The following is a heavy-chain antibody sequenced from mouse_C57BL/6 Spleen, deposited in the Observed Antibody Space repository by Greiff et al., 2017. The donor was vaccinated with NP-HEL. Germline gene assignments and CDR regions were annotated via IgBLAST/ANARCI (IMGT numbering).Heavy chain of an antibody. Sequence: EVKLVESGGGLVKPGGSLKLSCAASGFTFSDYGMHWVRQAPEKGLEWVAYISRGSSTIYYAATVQGRFTISRDNAKNTLFLQMTSLRSEDTAMYYCARRRAPNFFDYWGQGTTLTVSS. CDR2: ISRGSSTI. CDR3: ARRRAPNFFDY. J-gene: IGHJ2*01. V-gene: IGHV5-17*01. CDR1: GFTFSDYG. D-gene: IGHD3-3*01.